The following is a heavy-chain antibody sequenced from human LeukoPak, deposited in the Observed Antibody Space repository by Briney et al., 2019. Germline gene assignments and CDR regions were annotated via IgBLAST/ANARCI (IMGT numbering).Heavy chain of an antibody. CDR2: IKENGRDE. V-gene: IGHV3-7*01. J-gene: IGHJ4*02. CDR3: ARDSGGGWDY. CDR1: RFTFSSYW. Sequence: GGSLRLSCAASRFTFSSYWMTWVRQAPGKGLEWVANIKENGRDEYYVDSLKGRFTISKDNAKNSVYLQMNSLRAEDTAVYYCARDSGGGWDYWGQGTLVTVSS. D-gene: IGHD6-19*01.